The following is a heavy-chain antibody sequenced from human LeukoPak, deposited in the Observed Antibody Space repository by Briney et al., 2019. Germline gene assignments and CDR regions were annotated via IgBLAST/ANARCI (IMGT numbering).Heavy chain of an antibody. CDR3: ARGRGSYPY. CDR2: IKQDGSEK. CDR1: GFTFSSYA. V-gene: IGHV3-7*01. D-gene: IGHD1-26*01. J-gene: IGHJ4*02. Sequence: GGSLRLSCAASGFTFSSYAMSWVRQAPGKGLEWVANIKQDGSEKYYVDSVKGRFTISRDNAKNSLYLQMNSLRAEDMAVYYCARGRGSYPYWGQGTLVTVSS.